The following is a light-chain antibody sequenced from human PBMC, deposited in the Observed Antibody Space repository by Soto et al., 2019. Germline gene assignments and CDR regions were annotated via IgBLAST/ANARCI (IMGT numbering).Light chain of an antibody. CDR3: QQYYDAPQT. J-gene: IGKJ1*01. CDR2: WAS. Sequence: DIVMTQSPDSLAVSLGERATINCKSSQSIVYSSNNKNYLAWYQQKPGQPPKLPIYWASTRESGVPDRFSGSGSGTDFTLTISSLQAGDVAVYYCQQYYDAPQTFGQGTKVEIK. V-gene: IGKV4-1*01. CDR1: QSIVYSSNNKNY.